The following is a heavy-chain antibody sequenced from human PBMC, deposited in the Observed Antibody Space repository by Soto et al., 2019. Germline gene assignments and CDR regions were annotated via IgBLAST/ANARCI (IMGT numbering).Heavy chain of an antibody. CDR2: IKPDGSEK. CDR3: ARDEDYDFWSGTPKYFDK. D-gene: IGHD3-3*01. J-gene: IGHJ4*02. CDR1: GFTFISYV. V-gene: IGHV3-7*03. Sequence: VVSLRVSCATAGFTFISYVMTWVLQAPGKGPECVANIKPDGSEKQYVDSVKGRFTVSRDNAKKSLYLQMNSLRVEDTAVYYCARDEDYDFWSGTPKYFDKWGQ.